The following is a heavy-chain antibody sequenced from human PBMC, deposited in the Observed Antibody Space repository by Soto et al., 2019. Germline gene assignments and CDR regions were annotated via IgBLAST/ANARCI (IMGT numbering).Heavy chain of an antibody. D-gene: IGHD5-12*01. Sequence: EVHLIESGGGWVQPGTSLRVSCAASGFTFHEYAMHWVRQAPGKGLEWVSGISSDGDIIAYADSVQGRFTVFRDNAKNSLYLQMNSLRAEDTALYYCTKGGYDLIYYFGMDVWGQGTTVTVSS. CDR1: GFTFHEYA. CDR2: ISSDGDII. V-gene: IGHV3-9*01. CDR3: TKGGYDLIYYFGMDV. J-gene: IGHJ6*02.